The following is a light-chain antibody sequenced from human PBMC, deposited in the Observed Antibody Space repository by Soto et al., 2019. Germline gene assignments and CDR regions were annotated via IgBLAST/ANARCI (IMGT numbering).Light chain of an antibody. CDR3: QQSHSIPWT. CDR2: AAS. Sequence: DIQMTQSPSSLSASVGDRVTITCRASQSISSNLNWYQQKPGKAPKLLIYAASNLQSGVPSTFSGSGSGTDFTLPITSLQPEDFATYYCQQSHSIPWTFGQRTKVDIK. V-gene: IGKV1-39*01. CDR1: QSISSN. J-gene: IGKJ1*01.